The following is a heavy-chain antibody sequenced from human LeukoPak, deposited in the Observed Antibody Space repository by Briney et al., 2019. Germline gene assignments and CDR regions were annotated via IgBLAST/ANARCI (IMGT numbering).Heavy chain of an antibody. Sequence: GATVKLSCKASGYTFTGYYMHWVRQAPGQGLEWMGWINPNSGGTNYAQKFQGRVTMTRDTSISTAYMELSRLRSDDTAVYYCAREVATTTLVAFDIWGQGTMVTFSS. V-gene: IGHV1-2*02. CDR1: GYTFTGYY. D-gene: IGHD5-12*01. J-gene: IGHJ3*02. CDR3: AREVATTTLVAFDI. CDR2: INPNSGGT.